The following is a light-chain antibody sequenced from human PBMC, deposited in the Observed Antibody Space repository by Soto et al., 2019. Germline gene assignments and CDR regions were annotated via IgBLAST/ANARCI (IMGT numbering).Light chain of an antibody. CDR3: QQSYSTPLT. V-gene: IGKV1-39*01. Sequence: DIQMTQSPSSLSASVGDRVTITCRASQSISSNLNWYQQKPGKAPKLLIYAASSLQSGVPSRFSGRASGTDFTLTISSLQPEDFATYSCQQSYSTPLTFGGGTKVDIK. CDR1: QSISSN. J-gene: IGKJ4*01. CDR2: AAS.